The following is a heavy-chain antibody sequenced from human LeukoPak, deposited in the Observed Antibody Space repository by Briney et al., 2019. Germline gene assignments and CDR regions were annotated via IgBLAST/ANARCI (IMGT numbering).Heavy chain of an antibody. CDR2: IRYDGSNK. D-gene: IGHD1-26*01. J-gene: IGHJ4*02. V-gene: IGHV3-30*02. CDR3: AKLVGVGATPYYFDY. CDR1: GFTFNSYG. Sequence: GGSLRLSCAASGFTFNSYGMHWVRQAPGKGLEWVTFIRYDGSNKYYADSVKGRFTISRDNSKNTLYLQMNSLRAEDTAVYYCAKLVGVGATPYYFDYWGQGTLVTVSS.